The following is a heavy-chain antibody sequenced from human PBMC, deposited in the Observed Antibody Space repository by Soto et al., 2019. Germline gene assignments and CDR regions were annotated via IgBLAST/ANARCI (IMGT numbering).Heavy chain of an antibody. CDR3: TTVRAPYYGSGMCWFDP. V-gene: IGHV3-15*01. CDR1: GFTFSNAW. CDR2: IKSKTDGGTT. Sequence: EVQLVESGGGLVKPGGSLRLSCAASGFTFSNAWMSWVRQAPGKGLEWVGRIKSKTDGGTTDYAAPVKGRFTISRDDSKNTLHLQMNSLKTEETAVYYCTTVRAPYYGSGMCWFDPWGQGTLVTVSS. D-gene: IGHD3-10*01. J-gene: IGHJ5*02.